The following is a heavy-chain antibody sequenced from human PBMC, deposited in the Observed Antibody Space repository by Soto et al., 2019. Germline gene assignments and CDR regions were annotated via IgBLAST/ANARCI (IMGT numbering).Heavy chain of an antibody. CDR3: DRDIKGLRYFDWKIHSDN. J-gene: IGHJ4*02. D-gene: IGHD3-9*01. V-gene: IGHV1-18*04. CDR1: GYTFTNYG. CDR2: ISAKNGNT. Sequence: ASVKVSCKASGYTFTNYGITWVRQPPGQGLEWMGWISAKNGNTNYAQKLQGRVTMTTDTSTSTAYMELRSLRSDDTAVYYCDRDIKGLRYFDWKIHSDNCGQGTMVTVFS.